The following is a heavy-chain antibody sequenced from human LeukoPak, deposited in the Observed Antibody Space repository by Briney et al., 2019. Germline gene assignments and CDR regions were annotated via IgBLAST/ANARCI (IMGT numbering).Heavy chain of an antibody. CDR2: IKQDGSEK. V-gene: IGHV3-7*01. CDR3: ARSRSGSLYYFDY. J-gene: IGHJ4*02. D-gene: IGHD3-10*01. Sequence: GGSLRLSCAASGFTFSSYWMSWVRQAPGKGLEWVANIKQDGSEKYYVDSVKGRFTISRDNAKNSLYLQMNSLRAEDTAVYYCARSRSGSLYYFDYWGQGTLVAVSS. CDR1: GFTFSSYW.